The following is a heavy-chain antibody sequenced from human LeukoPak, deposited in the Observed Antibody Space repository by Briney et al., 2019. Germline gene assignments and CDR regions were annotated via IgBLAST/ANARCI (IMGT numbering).Heavy chain of an antibody. J-gene: IGHJ4*02. Sequence: GRSLRLSCAASGFTFSSYAMHWVRQAPGKGLEWVALMSYEGSNKFYAESVKGRFTISRDNSKKTLYLQMNSLRGGDTAVYYCARGGDYDFLRALRNWGQGTLVTVSS. CDR3: ARGGDYDFLRALRN. CDR1: GFTFSSYA. D-gene: IGHD3-3*01. CDR2: MSYEGSNK. V-gene: IGHV3-30*04.